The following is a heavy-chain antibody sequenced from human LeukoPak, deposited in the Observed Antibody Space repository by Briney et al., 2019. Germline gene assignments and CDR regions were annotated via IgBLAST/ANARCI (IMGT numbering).Heavy chain of an antibody. CDR3: AKGGKWDVTPFDY. J-gene: IGHJ4*02. V-gene: IGHV3-23*01. D-gene: IGHD1-26*01. Sequence: GGSQRLTRAPSGFTFTSYSMNWARQAPGKTLDGLTTISGGGGTTYYADSVKGRFTISRDNSKNTLYLQVNSLRAEDTAVYYCAKGGKWDVTPFDYWGQGTLVTVSS. CDR2: ISGGGGTT. CDR1: GFTFTSYS.